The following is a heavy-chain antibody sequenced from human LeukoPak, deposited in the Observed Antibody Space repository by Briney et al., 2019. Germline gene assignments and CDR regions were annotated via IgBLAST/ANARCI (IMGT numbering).Heavy chain of an antibody. D-gene: IGHD2-2*01. CDR3: AREHRQLTTYYFDC. CDR2: ISGSGGST. Sequence: PGGSLRLSCAASGFTFSSYAMSWVRQAPGRGLEWVSAISGSGGSTDYADSVKGRFTISRDNSKNTLYLQMNSLRVEDTAVYYCAREHRQLTTYYFDCWGPGTLVTVSS. CDR1: GFTFSSYA. J-gene: IGHJ4*02. V-gene: IGHV3-23*01.